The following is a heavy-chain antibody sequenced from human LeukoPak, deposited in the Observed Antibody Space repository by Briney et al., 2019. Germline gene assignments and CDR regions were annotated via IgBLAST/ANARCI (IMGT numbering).Heavy chain of an antibody. J-gene: IGHJ6*04. V-gene: IGHV3-21*01. CDR3: VRGKANYGSGSDV. CDR2: ISSSSSYI. Sequence: GGSLRLSCAASGFTFSSYAMSWVRQAPGKGLEWVSAISSSSSYIYYADSVKGRFTISRDNARNSLYLQMNSLRAEDTAVYYCVRGKANYGSGSDVWGKGTTVTVSS. CDR1: GFTFSSYA. D-gene: IGHD3-10*01.